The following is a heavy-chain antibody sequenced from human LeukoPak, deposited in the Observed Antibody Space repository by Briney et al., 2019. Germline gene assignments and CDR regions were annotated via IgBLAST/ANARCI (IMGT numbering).Heavy chain of an antibody. CDR1: GFIFSNYA. V-gene: IGHV3-23*01. CDR3: AKDVGKWESLHFFDY. J-gene: IGHJ4*02. D-gene: IGHD1-26*01. CDR2: IDSTGAYT. Sequence: PGGSLRLSCAASGFIFSNYAMSWVRQAPGKGLEWVSAIDSTGAYTWYADSVKGRFTISKDSSKTILYLQMNSLRAEDAAVYFCAKDVGKWESLHFFDYWGQGTLVTVSS.